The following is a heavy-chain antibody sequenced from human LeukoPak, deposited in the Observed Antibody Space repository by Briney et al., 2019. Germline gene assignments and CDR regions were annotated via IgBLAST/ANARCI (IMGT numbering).Heavy chain of an antibody. CDR1: GFTFSSYW. V-gene: IGHV3-74*01. D-gene: IGHD3-10*01. CDR2: INSDGSST. CDR3: AREISTGITMVRESGGY. Sequence: GGSLRLSCAASGFTFSSYWMHWVRQAPGKGLVWVSRINSDGSSTSYADSVKGRFTISRDNAKNTLYLQMNSLRAKDTAVYYCAREISTGITMVRESGGYWGQGTLVTVSS. J-gene: IGHJ4*02.